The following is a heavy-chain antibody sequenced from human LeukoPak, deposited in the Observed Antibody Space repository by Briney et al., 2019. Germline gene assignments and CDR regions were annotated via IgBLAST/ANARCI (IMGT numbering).Heavy chain of an antibody. CDR1: GYTFTSYG. V-gene: IGHV1-18*01. CDR3: ARGRESSGIAAAATLVDY. D-gene: IGHD6-13*01. Sequence: ASVKVSCKASGYTFTSYGISWVRQAPGQGLEWMGWISAYNGNTNYAQKLQGRVTMTTDTSTSTAYMELRSLRSDDTAVYYCARGRESSGIAAAATLVDYWGQGTLVTVSS. CDR2: ISAYNGNT. J-gene: IGHJ4*02.